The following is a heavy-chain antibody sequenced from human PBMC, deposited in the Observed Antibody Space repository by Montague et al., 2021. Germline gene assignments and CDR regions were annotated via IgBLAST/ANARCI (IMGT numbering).Heavy chain of an antibody. CDR1: GGSISSSSYY. CDR2: IYYSGST. D-gene: IGHD3-16*02. J-gene: IGHJ6*02. CDR3: ARHVIGNYGMDV. V-gene: IGHV4-39*01. Sequence: SETLSLTCAVSGGSISSSSYYWGWVRQPPGKGLEWIGSIYYSGSTYYNPSLKSRVTISVDTSKNQFSLKLSSVTAADTAVYCCARHVIGNYGMDVWGQGTTVTVS.